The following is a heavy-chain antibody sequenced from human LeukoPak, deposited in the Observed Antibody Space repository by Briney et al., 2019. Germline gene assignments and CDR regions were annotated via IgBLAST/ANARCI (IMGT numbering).Heavy chain of an antibody. CDR3: ARALGGDYDY. J-gene: IGHJ4*02. Sequence: PGGSLRLSCAASGFTFSSYGMSWVRQAPGKGLEWVSGINWNGGSTGYADSVKGRFTISRDNAKNSLYLQMNSLRAEDTALYYCARALGGDYDYWGQGTLVTVSS. V-gene: IGHV3-20*04. CDR2: INWNGGST. CDR1: GFTFSSYG. D-gene: IGHD2-21*01.